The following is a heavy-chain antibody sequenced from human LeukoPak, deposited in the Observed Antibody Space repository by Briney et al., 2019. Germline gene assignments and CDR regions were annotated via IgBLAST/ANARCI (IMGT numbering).Heavy chain of an antibody. V-gene: IGHV1-2*02. Sequence: ASVKVSCKASGYTFTGYYMHWVRQAPGQGLEWMGWINPNSGGTNYAQKFQGRVTMTTDTSTSTAYMELRNLRSDDTAVYYCAKDGTPEDWFDPWGQGTLVTVSS. CDR2: INPNSGGT. CDR3: AKDGTPEDWFDP. CDR1: GYTFTGYY. J-gene: IGHJ5*02. D-gene: IGHD1-26*01.